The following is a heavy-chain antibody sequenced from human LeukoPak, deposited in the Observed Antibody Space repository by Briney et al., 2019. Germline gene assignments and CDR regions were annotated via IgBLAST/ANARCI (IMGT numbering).Heavy chain of an antibody. Sequence: SETLSLTCTVSGGSISSGSYYWSWIRQPAGKGLVWIGRIYTSGSTNYNPSLKSRVTISVDTSKNQFSLKLSSVTAADTAVYYCARVGATFDYWGQGTLVTVSS. CDR3: ARVGATFDY. CDR2: IYTSGST. D-gene: IGHD1-26*01. J-gene: IGHJ4*02. V-gene: IGHV4-61*02. CDR1: GGSISSGSYY.